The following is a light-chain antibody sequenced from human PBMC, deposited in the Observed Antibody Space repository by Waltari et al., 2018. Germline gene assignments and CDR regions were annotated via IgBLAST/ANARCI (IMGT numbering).Light chain of an antibody. CDR2: DVT. J-gene: IGLJ3*02. CDR1: SSDIGRYDL. V-gene: IGLV2-23*02. Sequence: QSALTQPAAVSGSPGQSVTISCTGASSDIGRYDLVSWYQQHPGNAPKLVISDVTKRPSGVCDRFSGSKSGDTASLTISGLQFEDEADYYCCSYAGNYIWVFGGGTRLTVL. CDR3: CSYAGNYIWV.